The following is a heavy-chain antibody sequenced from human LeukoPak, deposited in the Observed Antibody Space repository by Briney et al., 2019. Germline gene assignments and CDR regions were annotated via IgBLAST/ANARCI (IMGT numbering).Heavy chain of an antibody. CDR2: INHSGST. CDR1: GGSFSGYY. V-gene: IGHV4-34*01. Sequence: PSETLSLTCAVYGGSFSGYYWSWIRQPPGKGLEWIGEINHSGSTNYNPSLKSRVTISVDTSKNQFSLKLSSVTAADTAVYYCARLERGEMATEPGTTGYYMDVWGKGTTVTVSS. CDR3: ARLERGEMATEPGTTGYYMDV. D-gene: IGHD5-24*01. J-gene: IGHJ6*03.